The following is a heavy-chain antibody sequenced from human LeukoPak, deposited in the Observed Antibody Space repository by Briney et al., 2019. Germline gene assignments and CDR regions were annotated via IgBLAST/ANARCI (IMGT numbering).Heavy chain of an antibody. CDR3: ARDRMAARLGSHYFYGMDV. V-gene: IGHV3-53*04. Sequence: GGSLRLSCAASGFTVSNNYINWVRQAPGKGPEWVSSIDSSGSTDYASSVKGRFTISRNNFKNTVNLQMNSLRAEDTAVYYCARDRMAARLGSHYFYGMDVWGQGTTVTVSS. CDR1: GFTVSNNY. J-gene: IGHJ6*02. CDR2: IDSSGST. D-gene: IGHD6-6*01.